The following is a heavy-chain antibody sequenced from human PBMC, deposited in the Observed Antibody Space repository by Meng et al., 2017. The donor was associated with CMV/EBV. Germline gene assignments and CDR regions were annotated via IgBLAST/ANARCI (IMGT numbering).Heavy chain of an antibody. CDR1: GGSISSSYY. J-gene: IGHJ6*02. Sequence: SETLSLTCTVSGGSISSSYYWSWIRQPPGKGLEWIGYIYYSGSTNYNPSLKSRVTISVDTSKNQFSLKLSSVTAADTAVYYCATSSYDYVWGSYRSGDYYGMDVWGQGTTVTVSS. CDR2: IYYSGST. V-gene: IGHV4-61*01. CDR3: ATSSYDYVWGSYRSGDYYGMDV. D-gene: IGHD3-16*02.